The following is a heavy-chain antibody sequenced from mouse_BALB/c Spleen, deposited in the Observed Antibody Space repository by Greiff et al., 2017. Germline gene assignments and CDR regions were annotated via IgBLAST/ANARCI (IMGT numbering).Heavy chain of an antibody. CDR2: ISDGGSYT. J-gene: IGHJ3*01. CDR3: ARGGRYDVFAY. Sequence: EVQGVESGGGLVKPGGSLKLSCAASGFTFSDYYMYWVRQTPEKRLEWVATISDGGSYTYYPDSVKGRFTISRDNAKNNLYLQMSSLKSEDTAMYYCARGGRYDVFAYWGQGTLVTVSA. D-gene: IGHD2-14*01. V-gene: IGHV5-4*02. CDR1: GFTFSDYY.